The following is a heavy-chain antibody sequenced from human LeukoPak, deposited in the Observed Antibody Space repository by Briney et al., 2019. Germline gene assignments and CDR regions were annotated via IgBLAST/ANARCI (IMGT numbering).Heavy chain of an antibody. Sequence: SETLSLTCTVSGGSISSGGYYWSWIRQHPGKGLEWLGYIYYSGSTYYNPSLKSRVTISVDTSKNQFSLKLSSVTAADTAVYYCARGGGPWGWFDPWGQGTLVTVSS. V-gene: IGHV4-31*03. D-gene: IGHD2-15*01. CDR1: GGSISSGGYY. CDR3: ARGGGPWGWFDP. J-gene: IGHJ5*02. CDR2: IYYSGST.